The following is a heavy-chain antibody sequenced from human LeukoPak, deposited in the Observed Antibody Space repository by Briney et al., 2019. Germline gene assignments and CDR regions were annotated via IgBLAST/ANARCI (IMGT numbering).Heavy chain of an antibody. V-gene: IGHV3-21*01. CDR3: ARVLEAASFDY. CDR1: GFTFSSYS. J-gene: IGHJ4*02. D-gene: IGHD6-13*01. Sequence: GGSLRVSCAASGFTFSSYSMNWVRQAPGKGLEWVSSISSSSSYIYYADSVKGRFTMSRDNAKNSLYLQMNSLRAEDTAVYYCARVLEAASFDYWGQGTPVTVSS. CDR2: ISSSSSYI.